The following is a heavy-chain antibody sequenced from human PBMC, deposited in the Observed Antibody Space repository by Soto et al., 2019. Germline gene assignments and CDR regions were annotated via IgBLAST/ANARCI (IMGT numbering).Heavy chain of an antibody. J-gene: IGHJ5*02. CDR3: ATAAGGRCSSTSCYTDPWFDP. Sequence: SETLSLTCAVSGGSISSGGYSWSWIRQPPGKGLEWIEYIYHSGSTYYNPSLKSRVTISVDRSKNQFSLKLSSVTAADTAVYYCATAAGGRCSSTSCYTDPWFDPWGQGTLVTVSS. CDR2: IYHSGST. CDR1: GGSISSGGYS. D-gene: IGHD2-2*02. V-gene: IGHV4-30-2*01.